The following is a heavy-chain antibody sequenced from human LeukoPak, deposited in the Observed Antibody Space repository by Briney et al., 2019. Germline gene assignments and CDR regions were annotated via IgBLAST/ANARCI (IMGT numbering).Heavy chain of an antibody. CDR3: AKEYTGTFSPFPSYFDN. CDR1: GFTFSSYG. D-gene: IGHD1-26*01. J-gene: IGHJ4*02. CDR2: ISGRRDST. V-gene: IGHV3-23*01. Sequence: GGTLRLSCAASGFTFSSYGMSWVRQAPGKGLEWVSTISGRRDSTSYADSVKGRFTISRDNSKNTLYLQMNSLRAEDTAIYYCAKEYTGTFSPFPSYFDNWGQGTLVTVSS.